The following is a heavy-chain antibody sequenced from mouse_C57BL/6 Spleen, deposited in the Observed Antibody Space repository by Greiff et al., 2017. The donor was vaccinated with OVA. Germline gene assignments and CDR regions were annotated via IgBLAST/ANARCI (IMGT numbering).Heavy chain of an antibody. CDR2: IDPSDSYT. Sequence: QVQLQQPGTELVKPGASVKLSCKASGYTFTSYWMQWVKQRPGQGLEWIGEIDPSDSYTNYNQKFKGKATLTVDTSSSTAYKQLSSLTSEDSAVYYCARHTTSSGYFDYWGQGTTLTVSS. CDR1: GYTFTSYW. D-gene: IGHD3-2*02. V-gene: IGHV1-50*01. J-gene: IGHJ2*01. CDR3: ARHTTSSGYFDY.